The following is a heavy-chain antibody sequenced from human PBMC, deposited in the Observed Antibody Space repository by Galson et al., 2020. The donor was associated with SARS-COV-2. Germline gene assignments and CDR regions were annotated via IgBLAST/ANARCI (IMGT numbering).Heavy chain of an antibody. V-gene: IGHV3-33*01. Sequence: SCAASDFAFTTFGMHWVRQAPGKGLEWLAYIWDNGNKQFYADSVRGRFIISRDNSKNTLYLQMNSLRVEDTAIYSCARDLTDSGSLFGFDPWGQGTHVTVSS. D-gene: IGHD1-26*01. CDR3: ARDLTDSGSLFGFDP. CDR2: IWDNGNKQ. CDR1: DFAFTTFG. J-gene: IGHJ5*02.